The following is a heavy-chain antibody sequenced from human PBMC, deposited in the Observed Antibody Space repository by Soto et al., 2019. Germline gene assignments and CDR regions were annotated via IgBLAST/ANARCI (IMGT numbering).Heavy chain of an antibody. CDR2: IWYDGSNK. Sequence: QVQLVESGGGVVQPGRSLRLSCAASGFTFSSYGMHWVRQAPGKGLEWVAVIWYDGSNKYYADSVKGRFTISRDNSKNTLYLQMNSLRAEDTAVYYCARDADIVVVQNDAFDIWGQGTMVTVSS. J-gene: IGHJ3*02. CDR3: ARDADIVVVQNDAFDI. V-gene: IGHV3-33*01. D-gene: IGHD3-22*01. CDR1: GFTFSSYG.